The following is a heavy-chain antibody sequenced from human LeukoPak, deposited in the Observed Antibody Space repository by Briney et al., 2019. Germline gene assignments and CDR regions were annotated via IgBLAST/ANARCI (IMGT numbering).Heavy chain of an antibody. J-gene: IGHJ4*02. V-gene: IGHV3-15*01. CDR1: GFSFTYAW. D-gene: IGHD3-10*01. Sequence: GGSLRLSCVASGFSFTYAWMSWVRQAPGKGLQWVGHIRSETDGATTDYAAAVQGRFTISRDDSKKMVYLEMNSLKTEDTAVYYCTTDLNQRLKWFGNPLDHWGQGTPVTVSS. CDR3: TTDLNQRLKWFGNPLDH. CDR2: IRSETDGATT.